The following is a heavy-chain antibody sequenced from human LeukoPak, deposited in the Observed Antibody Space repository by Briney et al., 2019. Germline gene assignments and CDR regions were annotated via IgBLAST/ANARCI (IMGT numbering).Heavy chain of an antibody. CDR3: ARDFLAVVTAIRAGRFDY. J-gene: IGHJ4*02. CDR2: ISYDGSNK. V-gene: IGHV3-30*03. Sequence: GGSLRLSCAASGFTFSSYGMHWVRQAPGKGLEWVAVISYDGSNKYYADSVKGRFTISRDNSKNTLYLQMNSLRAEDTAVYYCARDFLAVVTAIRAGRFDYWGQGTLVTVSS. D-gene: IGHD2-21*02. CDR1: GFTFSSYG.